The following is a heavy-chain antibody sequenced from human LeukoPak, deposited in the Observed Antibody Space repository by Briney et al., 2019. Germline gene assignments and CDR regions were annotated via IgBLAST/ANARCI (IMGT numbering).Heavy chain of an antibody. D-gene: IGHD2-21*02. V-gene: IGHV1-46*01. Sequence: APVKVSCKASGYTFTSYYMHWVRQAPGQGLEWMGIINPSGGSTSYAQKFQGRVTMTRDTSTSTVYMELSSLRSEDTAVYYCARDRGDCGGDCYYFDYWGQGTLVTVSS. J-gene: IGHJ4*02. CDR1: GYTFTSYY. CDR2: INPSGGST. CDR3: ARDRGDCGGDCYYFDY.